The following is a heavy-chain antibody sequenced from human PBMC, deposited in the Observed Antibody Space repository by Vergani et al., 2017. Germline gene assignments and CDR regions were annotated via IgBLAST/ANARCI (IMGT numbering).Heavy chain of an antibody. D-gene: IGHD3-3*01. J-gene: IGHJ4*02. CDR2: MNPNSGNT. Sequence: QVQLVQSGAEVKKPGASVKVSCKASGYTFTSYDINWVRQATGQGLEWMGWMNPNSGNTGYAQKFQGRVTMTRNTSISTAYMELSSLRSEDTAVYYCARGDRITIFGVVIIPFDYWGQGTLVTVSS. V-gene: IGHV1-8*01. CDR3: ARGDRITIFGVVIIPFDY. CDR1: GYTFTSYD.